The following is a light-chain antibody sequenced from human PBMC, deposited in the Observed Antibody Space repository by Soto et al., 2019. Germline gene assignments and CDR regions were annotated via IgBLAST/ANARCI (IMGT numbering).Light chain of an antibody. CDR1: QSVSSF. V-gene: IGKV3-11*01. J-gene: IGKJ3*01. Sequence: IVLTQSPATLSLSAGERATLSCRASQSVSSFLAWYQQKPGQAPRLLIYDASTRATGIPARFSGSGSGTDFTLTISSLEPEDFAVYYCQQRSNWPPVFTFGPGTKVDIK. CDR3: QQRSNWPPVFT. CDR2: DAS.